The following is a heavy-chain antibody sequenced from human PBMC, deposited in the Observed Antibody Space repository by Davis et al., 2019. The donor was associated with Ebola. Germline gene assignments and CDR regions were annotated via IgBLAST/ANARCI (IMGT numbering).Heavy chain of an antibody. J-gene: IGHJ6*02. Sequence: ASVKVSCKASGYTFTSYAMHWVRQAPGQRLEWMGWINAGNGNTKYSQKFQGRVTITRDTSASTAYMELSSLRSEDTAAYYCASSGAAMVLFYYGMDVWGQGTTVTVSS. CDR2: INAGNGNT. V-gene: IGHV1-3*01. CDR1: GYTFTSYA. D-gene: IGHD5-18*01. CDR3: ASSGAAMVLFYYGMDV.